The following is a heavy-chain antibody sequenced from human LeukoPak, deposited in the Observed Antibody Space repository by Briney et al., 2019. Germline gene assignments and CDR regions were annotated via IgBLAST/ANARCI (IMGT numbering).Heavy chain of an antibody. CDR3: ARGDTAMITWWFDP. J-gene: IGHJ5*02. D-gene: IGHD5-18*01. Sequence: EASVTVSCKASGYTFTGYYMHWVRQAPGQGLEWMGWINPNSGGTNYAQKFQGRLTMTRDTSISTTYMELSRLTFDDTAMYYCARGDTAMITWWFDPWGQGTLVTVSS. CDR1: GYTFTGYY. V-gene: IGHV1-2*02. CDR2: INPNSGGT.